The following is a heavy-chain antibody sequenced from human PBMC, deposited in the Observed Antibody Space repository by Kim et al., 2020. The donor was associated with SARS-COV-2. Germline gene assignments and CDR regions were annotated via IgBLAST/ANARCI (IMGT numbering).Heavy chain of an antibody. Sequence: KHYSPSLKTRLTITKDTSKNQVDLTMTNMDPVDTATYYCAHQSLMTYFDYWGQGTLVTVSS. J-gene: IGHJ4*02. CDR2: K. CDR3: AHQSLMTYFDY. V-gene: IGHV2-5*01.